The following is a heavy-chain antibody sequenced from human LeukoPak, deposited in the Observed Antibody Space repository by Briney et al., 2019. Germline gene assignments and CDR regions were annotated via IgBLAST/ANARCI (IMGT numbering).Heavy chain of an antibody. Sequence: SETLSLTCTVSGGSLSSYYWSWIRQPPGKGLEWIGYIYYSGSTNYNPSLKSRVTISVDTSKNQFSLKLSSVTAADTAVYYCARTLYSSGHLDPWGQGTLVTVSS. CDR3: ARTLYSSGHLDP. D-gene: IGHD6-19*01. V-gene: IGHV4-59*01. CDR1: GGSLSSYY. J-gene: IGHJ5*02. CDR2: IYYSGST.